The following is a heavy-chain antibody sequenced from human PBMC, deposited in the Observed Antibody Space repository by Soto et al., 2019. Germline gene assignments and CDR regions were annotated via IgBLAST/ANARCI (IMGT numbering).Heavy chain of an antibody. CDR3: AKEHTNRAQYFLYGMDA. D-gene: IGHD3-10*01. CDR2: ISYDGNTK. Sequence: GGSLRLSCAASGFTFSNYGIDWVRQAPGKGLEWVAVISYDGNTKYYVESVKGRFTISRDNSRNTVYLQMNSLRAEDTAVYYCAKEHTNRAQYFLYGMDAWGPGTTLAI. V-gene: IGHV3-30*18. CDR1: GFTFSNYG. J-gene: IGHJ6*02.